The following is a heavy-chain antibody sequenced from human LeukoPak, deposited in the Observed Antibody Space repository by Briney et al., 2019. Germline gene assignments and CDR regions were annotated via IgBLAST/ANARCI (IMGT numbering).Heavy chain of an antibody. CDR3: AKPRIITAGAFDI. CDR2: ISGSGGGT. V-gene: IGHV3-23*01. J-gene: IGHJ3*02. Sequence: PGGTLRLSCAASGFTFSSYGMSWVRQAPGKGLEWVSAISGSGGGTYYADSVKGRFTISRDNSKNTLYLQMNSLTAEDTAVYYCAKPRIITAGAFDIWGQGTMVTVSS. D-gene: IGHD6-13*01. CDR1: GFTFSSYG.